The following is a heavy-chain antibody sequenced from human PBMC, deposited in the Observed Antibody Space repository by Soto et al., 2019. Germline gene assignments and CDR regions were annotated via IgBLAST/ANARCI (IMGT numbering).Heavy chain of an antibody. CDR2: IYYSGNT. Sequence: SETLSLTCSVSGGSISSGYYYWSWIRQPPGKGLEWIGNIYYSGNTYYNPSLKSRLIISVDTSKNQFSLKLSSVTAADTAVYYCARDRRAGYGMDVWGQGTTVTVSS. CDR1: GGSISSGYYY. CDR3: ARDRRAGYGMDV. J-gene: IGHJ6*02. V-gene: IGHV4-30-4*01.